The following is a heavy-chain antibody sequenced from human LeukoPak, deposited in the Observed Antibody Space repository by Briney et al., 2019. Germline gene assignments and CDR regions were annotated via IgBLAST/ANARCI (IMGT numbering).Heavy chain of an antibody. CDR1: GGSVSSDNHY. V-gene: IGHV4-61*01. CDR2: VYYSGST. J-gene: IGHJ4*02. Sequence: SETLSLTCTVSGGSVSSDNHYWSWIRLTPGEGLEWIGYVYYSGSTNYNPSLKSRVTISVDTSKNQFSLKLSSVTAADTAVYYCARRIAGMDYGDYLDYWGQGTLVTVSS. D-gene: IGHD4-17*01. CDR3: ARRIAGMDYGDYLDY.